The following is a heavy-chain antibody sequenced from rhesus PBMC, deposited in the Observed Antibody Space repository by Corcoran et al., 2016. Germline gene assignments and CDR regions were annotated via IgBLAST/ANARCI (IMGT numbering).Heavy chain of an antibody. CDR3: ARNPPGDYSGSYSFDY. D-gene: IGHD3-16*01. J-gene: IGHJ4*01. Sequence: QVQLQESGPGLVKPSETLSLTCGVSGGSISSGYGWSWIRQPPGKGLEWIGYIYGSSGNTYYNPSLKSRVTFSKDTSQNQFSLRLSSVTAADTAVYYCARNPPGDYSGSYSFDYWGQGVLVTVSS. CDR2: IYGSSGNT. CDR1: GGSISSGYG. V-gene: IGHV4S7*01.